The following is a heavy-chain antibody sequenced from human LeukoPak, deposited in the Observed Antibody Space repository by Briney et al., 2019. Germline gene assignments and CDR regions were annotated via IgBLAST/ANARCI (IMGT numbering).Heavy chain of an antibody. CDR1: GFTLNNYV. J-gene: IGHJ6*03. CDR3: AKEAYFYMDV. V-gene: IGHV3-23*01. CDR2: IHLSGRTT. Sequence: GGSLRLSCTASGFTLNNYVMAWVRQAPGKGLEWVSTIHLSGRTTYYAVSVKGLFTISRDSSKNSLYLQMNNLRPEDTALYYCAKEAYFYMDVWGKGTTVTVSS.